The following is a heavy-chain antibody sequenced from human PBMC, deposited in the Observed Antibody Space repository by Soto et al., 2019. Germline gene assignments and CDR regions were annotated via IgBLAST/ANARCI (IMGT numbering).Heavy chain of an antibody. D-gene: IGHD6-6*01. CDR3: ARHNGIAVPPTVWFDH. J-gene: IGHJ5*02. CDR2: MYYGGST. V-gene: IGHV4-39*01. CDR1: GGSISSSSYY. Sequence: SETLSLTCSVSGGSISSSSYYWGWIRQPPGKGLEWIGSMYYGGSTYYNPSLKSRGNISVDTSKNQFSLKLSSVTAADTAVYYCARHNGIAVPPTVWFDHWGQVTLVTASS.